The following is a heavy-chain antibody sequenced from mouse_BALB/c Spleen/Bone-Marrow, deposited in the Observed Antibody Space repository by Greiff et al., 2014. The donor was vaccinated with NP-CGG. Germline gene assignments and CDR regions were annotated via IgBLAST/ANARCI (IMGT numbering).Heavy chain of an antibody. CDR3: ARQLYGNYAY. Sequence: EVQLQQSGPELVKPGPSVKISCKASGYSFTGYYMHWVKQSHGKSLEWIGEINPYNGGTSYNQKFKGKATLTVDTSSSTAFMEXXXXTSEDSLVYYCARQLYGNYAYWGQGTLVTVSA. CDR1: GYSFTGYY. J-gene: IGHJ3*01. V-gene: IGHV1S30*01. CDR2: INPYNGGT. D-gene: IGHD2-10*02.